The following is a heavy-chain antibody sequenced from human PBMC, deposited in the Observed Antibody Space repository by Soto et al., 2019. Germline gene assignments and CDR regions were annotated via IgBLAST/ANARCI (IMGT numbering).Heavy chain of an antibody. D-gene: IGHD6-19*01. CDR1: GLPFSRYG. CDR2: ISYYGNYK. Sequence: GSLRLSGAAAGLPFSRYGMHWVRQAPGKGLELVALISYYGNYKYYADSVHGRFTISRDNSRSTVYLQMNNLRPEDAALYYWAKGMYSSGDASDHWGRGILVTVSS. J-gene: IGHJ4*02. V-gene: IGHV3-30*18. CDR3: AKGMYSSGDASDH.